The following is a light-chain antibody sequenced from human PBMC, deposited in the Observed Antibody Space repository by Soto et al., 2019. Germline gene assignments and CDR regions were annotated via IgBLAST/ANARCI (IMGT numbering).Light chain of an antibody. CDR1: STDVGGYNY. CDR3: SSYTGSTLYV. V-gene: IGLV2-14*01. Sequence: QSVLTQPASVSGAPGQSITISCTGTSTDVGGYNYVSWYQQHPGKAPKLMIYEVSNRPSGISSRFSGSKSGNTASLTISGLQAEDEADYYCSSYTGSTLYVFGSGTQVTVL. CDR2: EVS. J-gene: IGLJ1*01.